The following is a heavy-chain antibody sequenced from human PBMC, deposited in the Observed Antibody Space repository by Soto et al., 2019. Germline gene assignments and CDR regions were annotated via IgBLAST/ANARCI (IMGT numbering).Heavy chain of an antibody. V-gene: IGHV5-51*01. CDR3: ARRGIAAAGTIYYYYRMDV. CDR1: GYSFTSYW. Sequence: PGESLKISCKGSGYSFTSYWVGWVRQMPGKGLEWMGIIYPGDSDTRYSPSFQGQVTISADKSISTAYLQWSSLKASDTAMYYCARRGIAAAGTIYYYYRMDVWGQGTTVTVSS. D-gene: IGHD6-13*01. CDR2: IYPGDSDT. J-gene: IGHJ6*02.